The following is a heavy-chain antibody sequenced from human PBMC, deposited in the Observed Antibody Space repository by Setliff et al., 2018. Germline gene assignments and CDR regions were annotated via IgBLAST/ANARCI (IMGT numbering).Heavy chain of an antibody. CDR3: VPGRGS. J-gene: IGHJ5*02. CDR2: IQHDGSRE. CDR1: GFRFSTSD. Sequence: GGSLRLSCAASGFRFSTSDMHWVRQAPGKGLEWVSFIQHDGSREFYGDPVKGRFIISRDNSQNTLYLHMNNLRAEDTAVFYCVPGRGSWGQGALVTVSS. D-gene: IGHD6-25*01. V-gene: IGHV3-30*02.